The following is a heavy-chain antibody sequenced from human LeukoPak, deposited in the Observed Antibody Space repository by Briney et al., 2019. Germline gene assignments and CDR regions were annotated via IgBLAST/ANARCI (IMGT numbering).Heavy chain of an antibody. CDR3: SRGGTGYYYFDY. J-gene: IGHJ4*02. CDR2: IYYYDST. CDR1: GGSISRGGSY. D-gene: IGHD3-9*01. V-gene: IGHV4-31*03. Sequence: SETLSLTCTVSGGSISRGGSYRSWVRQHPGKGLEWIGYIYYYDSTYYNPSLKSRVTISVDTSENQFSLKLSSVTAADTAVYYYSRGGTGYYYFDYWGQGTLVTVSS.